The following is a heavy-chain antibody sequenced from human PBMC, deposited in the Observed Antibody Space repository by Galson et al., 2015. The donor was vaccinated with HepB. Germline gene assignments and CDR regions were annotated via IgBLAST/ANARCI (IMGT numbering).Heavy chain of an antibody. J-gene: IGHJ5*02. CDR3: ARAGSGSSSNWFDP. Sequence: SLRLSCAASGFTFSSYAMHWVRQAPGKGLEWVAVISYDGSNKYYADSVKGRFTISRDNSKNTLYLQMNSLRAEDTAVYYCARAGSGSSSNWFDPWGQGTLVTVSS. D-gene: IGHD3-10*01. V-gene: IGHV3-30*04. CDR1: GFTFSSYA. CDR2: ISYDGSNK.